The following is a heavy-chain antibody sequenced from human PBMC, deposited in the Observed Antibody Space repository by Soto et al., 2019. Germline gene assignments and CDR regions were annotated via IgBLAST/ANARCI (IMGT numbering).Heavy chain of an antibody. Sequence: EVELVESGGGVVRPGGSLRLSCAASGFTFDDYAMSWVRQGPGKGLEWVASINWNAGSTTYADSVKGRFTISRDNAKNSLSLQINSLRADDTGLYYCARCSSTSCYVLASFDYWGQGTLVTVSS. D-gene: IGHD2-2*01. J-gene: IGHJ4*02. V-gene: IGHV3-20*04. CDR2: INWNAGST. CDR3: ARCSSTSCYVLASFDY. CDR1: GFTFDDYA.